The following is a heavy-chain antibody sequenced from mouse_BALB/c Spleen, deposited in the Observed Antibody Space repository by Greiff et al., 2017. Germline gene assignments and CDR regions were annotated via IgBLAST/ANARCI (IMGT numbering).Heavy chain of an antibody. CDR3: ARQDRYDAYAMDY. J-gene: IGHJ4*01. CDR1: GFSLTSYG. D-gene: IGHD2-14*01. CDR2: IWSDGST. Sequence: VKLQESGPDLVAPSQSLSITCTVSGFSLTSYGVHWVRQPPGKGLEWLVVIWSDGSTTYNSALKSRLSISKDNSKSQVFLKMNSLQTDDTAMYYCARQDRYDAYAMDYWGQGTSVTVSS. V-gene: IGHV2-6-2*01.